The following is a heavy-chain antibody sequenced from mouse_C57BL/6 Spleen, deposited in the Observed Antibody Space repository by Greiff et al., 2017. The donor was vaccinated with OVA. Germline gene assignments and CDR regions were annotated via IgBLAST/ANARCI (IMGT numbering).Heavy chain of an antibody. J-gene: IGHJ4*01. CDR3: TRESDYAMDY. CDR2: ISSGGDYI. CDR1: EFTFSSYA. Sequence: DVKLVESGAGLVKPGGSLKLSCAASEFTFSSYAMSWVRQTPEKRLEWVAYISSGGDYIYYADTVKGRFTISRDNARNTLYLQMSSLKSEDTAMYYCTRESDYAMDYWGQGTSVTVSS. V-gene: IGHV5-9-1*02.